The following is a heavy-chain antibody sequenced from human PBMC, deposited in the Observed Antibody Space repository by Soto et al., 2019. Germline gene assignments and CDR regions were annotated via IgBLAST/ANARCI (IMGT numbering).Heavy chain of an antibody. CDR2: ISAYNGNT. Sequence: GGPVKVSCKASGYTFTSYGISWVRQAPGQGLEWMGWISAYNGNTNYAQKLQGRVTMTTDTSTSTAYMELRSLRSDDTAVYYCARAYYDFWSGYDYGMDVWGQGTTVTVSS. J-gene: IGHJ6*02. V-gene: IGHV1-18*01. CDR3: ARAYYDFWSGYDYGMDV. CDR1: GYTFTSYG. D-gene: IGHD3-3*01.